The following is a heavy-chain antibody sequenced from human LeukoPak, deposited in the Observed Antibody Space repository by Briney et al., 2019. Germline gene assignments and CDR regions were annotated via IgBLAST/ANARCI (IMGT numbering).Heavy chain of an antibody. V-gene: IGHV5-51*01. Sequence: GESLKISCQASGFTFTTYWIGWVRQPPGKGLQWIGIIFPGDGDTRYNPSFEGQVTISADKSVNTAYLQWRSLKGSDSAIYYCSRLRHTSSFWPVLPSYWGQGTPVTVSS. CDR3: SRLRHTSSFWPVLPSY. J-gene: IGHJ4*02. D-gene: IGHD3-10*01. CDR2: IFPGDGDT. CDR1: GFTFTTYW.